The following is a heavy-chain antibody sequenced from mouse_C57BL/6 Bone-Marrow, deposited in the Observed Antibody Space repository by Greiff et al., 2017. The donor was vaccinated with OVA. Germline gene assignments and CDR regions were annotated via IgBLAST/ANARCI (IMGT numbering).Heavy chain of an antibody. CDR3: TRLRDAMDY. CDR2: ISSGGDYI. J-gene: IGHJ4*01. D-gene: IGHD1-2*01. CDR1: GFTFSSYA. Sequence: EVHLVESGEGLVKPGGSLKLSCAASGFTFSSYAMSWVRQTPEKRLEWVAYISSGGDYIYYADTVKGRFTISKDNARNPLYLQMSILKSEDTAMYYGTRLRDAMDYWGQGTSVTVSS. V-gene: IGHV5-9-1*02.